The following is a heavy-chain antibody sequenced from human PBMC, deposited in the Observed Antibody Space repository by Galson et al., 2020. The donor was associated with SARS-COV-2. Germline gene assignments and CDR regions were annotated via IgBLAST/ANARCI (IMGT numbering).Heavy chain of an antibody. CDR1: GFTFSDHA. J-gene: IGHJ4*02. V-gene: IGHV3-33*01. D-gene: IGHD6-19*01. CDR3: ARDGQFSRGWAFDY. CDR2: IFFDGSEK. Sequence: GGSLRLSCAASGFTFSDHAMHWVRQAPGKGLEWVAQIFFDGSEKYYGDSVRGRFTISRDSSKNTVYLQMNNLRVDDTAVYYCARDGQFSRGWAFDYWGQGTLLTVSS.